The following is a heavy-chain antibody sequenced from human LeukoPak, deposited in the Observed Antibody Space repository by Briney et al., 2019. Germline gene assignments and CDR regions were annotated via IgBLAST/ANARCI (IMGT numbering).Heavy chain of an antibody. Sequence: SGPTLVNPTQTLTLTCTFSGFSLNTSGVGVGWVRQPPGKALKCLALIYWDDDKAYSPSLKSRLTITKDTSKNQVVLTMTNMAPVDTATYFCAHASGLGYCSSGSCFFFGYWGQGTLVTVSS. V-gene: IGHV2-5*02. CDR2: IYWDDDK. CDR1: GFSLNTSGVG. D-gene: IGHD2-15*01. CDR3: AHASGLGYCSSGSCFFFGY. J-gene: IGHJ4*02.